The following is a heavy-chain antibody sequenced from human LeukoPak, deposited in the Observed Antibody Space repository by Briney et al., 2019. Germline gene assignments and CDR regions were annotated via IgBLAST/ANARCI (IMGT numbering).Heavy chain of an antibody. CDR1: GGSISNYY. Sequence: SETLSLTCTVSGGSISNYYWSWIRQPPGKGLEGIGYIYYSGSTNYNPSLKSRVTISVDTSKNQFSLKLSSVTAADTAVYYCARGTITYPAMDTRFDPWGQGTLVTVSS. CDR3: ARGTITYPAMDTRFDP. J-gene: IGHJ5*02. V-gene: IGHV4-59*01. CDR2: IYYSGST. D-gene: IGHD5-18*01.